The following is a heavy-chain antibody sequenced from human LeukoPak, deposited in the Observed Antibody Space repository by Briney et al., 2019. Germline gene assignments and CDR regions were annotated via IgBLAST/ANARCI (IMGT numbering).Heavy chain of an antibody. J-gene: IGHJ4*02. CDR1: GFTFSSHW. Sequence: GGSLRLSCAGSGFTFSSHWIGWVRQAPGKGLEWVAHINQDGSQKYYVGSVEGRFAISRDNAKNSLYLQMNSLRAEDTAIYYCAIPGHYDILTGYCFWGQGTLVTVSS. CDR2: INQDGSQK. D-gene: IGHD3-9*01. CDR3: AIPGHYDILTGYCF. V-gene: IGHV3-7*01.